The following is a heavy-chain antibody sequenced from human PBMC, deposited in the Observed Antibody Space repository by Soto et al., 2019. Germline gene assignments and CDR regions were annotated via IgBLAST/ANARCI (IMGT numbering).Heavy chain of an antibody. D-gene: IGHD6-13*01. V-gene: IGHV3-21*01. Sequence: GGALRLACAASGFAFTSSSMNWVRQARGKELEWVSSISSSSSCIYYADSVKGRFTISRDNAKNSLYLQMNSLSAEDTAVYYCARPRYSSSWYSSRYYYYYGMDVWGQGTTVTVSS. CDR1: GFAFTSSS. CDR2: ISSSSSCI. J-gene: IGHJ6*02. CDR3: ARPRYSSSWYSSRYYYYYGMDV.